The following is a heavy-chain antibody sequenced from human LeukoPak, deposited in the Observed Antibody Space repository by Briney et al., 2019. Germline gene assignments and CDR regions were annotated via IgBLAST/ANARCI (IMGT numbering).Heavy chain of an antibody. Sequence: GGSLRLSCAASGFTFSSYAMSWVRQAPGKGLEWVSAISGSGGSTYYADSVKGRFTISRDNSKNTLYLQMNSLRAEDTAVYYCARESLGISYSSGWFDYWGQGTMVTVSS. D-gene: IGHD6-19*01. V-gene: IGHV3-23*01. CDR2: ISGSGGST. J-gene: IGHJ3*01. CDR3: ARESLGISYSSGWFDY. CDR1: GFTFSSYA.